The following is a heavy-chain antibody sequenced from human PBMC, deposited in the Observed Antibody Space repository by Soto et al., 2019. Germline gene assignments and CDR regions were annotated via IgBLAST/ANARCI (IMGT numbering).Heavy chain of an antibody. CDR3: ASESDSSRFPFAQHLYYNGMDV. V-gene: IGHV3-74*01. J-gene: IGHJ6*04. Sequence: GVSRRLSCSACGFTITRYWRHWVLQAPGKGLYSLSRIKCDGSRTTYAESVKGRFTISRDKAKKTVYLQMKSLRAEDTALYYCASESDSSRFPFAQHLYYNGMDVWGKGTTVTVSS. CDR1: GFTITRYW. D-gene: IGHD3-22*01. CDR2: IKCDGSRT.